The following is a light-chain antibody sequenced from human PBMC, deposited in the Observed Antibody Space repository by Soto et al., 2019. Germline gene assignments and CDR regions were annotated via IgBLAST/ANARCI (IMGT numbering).Light chain of an antibody. J-gene: IGKJ4*01. CDR1: QIVGSN. V-gene: IGKV3-15*01. CDR3: QQYNNWPVT. CDR2: DAS. Sequence: EVVMTQSPATLSVSPGERATLSCRASQIVGSNLAWYQQKPGQAPRLLIYDASTRATGISARFSGSGSVTEFTLTISSLQSEDFAVYYCQQYNNWPVTFGGGTKVEIK.